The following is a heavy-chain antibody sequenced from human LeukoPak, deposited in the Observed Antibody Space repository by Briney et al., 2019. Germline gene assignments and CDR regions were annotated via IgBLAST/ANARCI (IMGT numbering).Heavy chain of an antibody. Sequence: SETLSLTCTVSGGSFSSSSYYWGWIRQPPGKGLEWIGSIYYSGSTYYNPSLKSRVTISVDTSKNQFSLKLSSVTAADTAVYYCARLGWNNWFDPWGQGTLVTVSS. V-gene: IGHV4-39*01. J-gene: IGHJ5*02. D-gene: IGHD1-1*01. CDR2: IYYSGST. CDR1: GGSFSSSSYY. CDR3: ARLGWNNWFDP.